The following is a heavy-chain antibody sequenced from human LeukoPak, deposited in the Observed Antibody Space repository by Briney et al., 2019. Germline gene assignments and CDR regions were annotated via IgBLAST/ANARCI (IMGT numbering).Heavy chain of an antibody. Sequence: GASVKVSCKASGYTXTVYYMHWVRQAPGQGLEWMGWINPNSGGTNFAQNFQGRVTMTRDTSISTAYMELTRLTSDDTAVYYCARDMGVPYYFDYWGQGTLVTVSS. J-gene: IGHJ4*02. CDR3: ARDMGVPYYFDY. D-gene: IGHD2-8*01. CDR1: GYTXTVYY. V-gene: IGHV1-2*02. CDR2: INPNSGGT.